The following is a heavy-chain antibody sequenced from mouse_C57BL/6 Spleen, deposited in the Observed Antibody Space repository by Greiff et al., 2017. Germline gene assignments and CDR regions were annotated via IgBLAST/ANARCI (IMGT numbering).Heavy chain of an antibody. V-gene: IGHV1-7*01. D-gene: IGHD2-5*01. CDR1: GYTFTSYW. J-gene: IGHJ4*01. Sequence: VQLQEPGAELVKPGASVKLSCKASGYTFTSYWMHWVKQRPGQGLEWIGYINPSSGYTKYNQKFKDKATLTAAKSSSTAYMQLRSLTYEASACYYFASRYSNYEYYAMDYWGQGTSVTVSS. CDR3: ASRYSNYEYYAMDY. CDR2: INPSSGYT.